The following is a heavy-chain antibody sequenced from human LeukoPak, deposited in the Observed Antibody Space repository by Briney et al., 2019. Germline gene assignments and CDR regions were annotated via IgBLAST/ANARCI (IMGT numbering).Heavy chain of an antibody. CDR2: ISGSGGST. D-gene: IGHD3-10*01. CDR1: GFTFSSYA. V-gene: IGHV3-23*01. CDR3: AKDTHLSYTYYYGSGSSWFDP. Sequence: GGSLRLSCAASGFTFSSYAMGWVRQAPGKGLEWVSAISGSGGSTYYADSVKGRFTISRDNSKNTLYLQMNSLRAEDTAVYYCAKDTHLSYTYYYGSGSSWFDPWGQGTLVTVSS. J-gene: IGHJ5*02.